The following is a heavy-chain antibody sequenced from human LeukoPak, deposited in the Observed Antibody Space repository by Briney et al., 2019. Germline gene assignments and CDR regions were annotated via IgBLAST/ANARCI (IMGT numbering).Heavy chain of an antibody. J-gene: IGHJ4*02. Sequence: GASLRLSCAASVFTFSSYSMNWVRQAPGKGLEWVSSISSSSSYIYYADSVKGRFTISRDNAKNSLYLQMNSLRAEDTAVYYCAREGPYGDYGDYWGQGTLITVSS. CDR3: AREGPYGDYGDY. V-gene: IGHV3-21*01. D-gene: IGHD4-17*01. CDR2: ISSSSSYI. CDR1: VFTFSSYS.